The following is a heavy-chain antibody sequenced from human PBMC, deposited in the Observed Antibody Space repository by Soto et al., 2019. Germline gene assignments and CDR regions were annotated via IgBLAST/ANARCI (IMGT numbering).Heavy chain of an antibody. CDR1: GFTFDDYA. D-gene: IGHD3-9*01. V-gene: IGHV3-9*01. Sequence: EVQLVESGGGLVQPGRSLRLSYAASGFTFDDYAMHWVRQAPGKGLEWVSGISWNSGSIGYADSVKGRFTISRDNAKNSLYLQMNSLRAEDTALYYCAKDGYDILTGSPRVSFDYWGQGTLVTVSS. J-gene: IGHJ4*02. CDR2: ISWNSGSI. CDR3: AKDGYDILTGSPRVSFDY.